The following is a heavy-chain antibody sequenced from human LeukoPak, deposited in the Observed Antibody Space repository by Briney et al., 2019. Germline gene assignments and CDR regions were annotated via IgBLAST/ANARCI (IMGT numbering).Heavy chain of an antibody. CDR1: GGSFSGYD. CDR2: INHSGST. Sequence: SETLSLTCAVYGGSFSGYDWSWIRQPPGKGLEWIGEINHSGSTNYNPSLKSRVTISVDTSKNQFSLKLSSVTAADTAVYYCARLGGYCSSTSCYYRNYFDYWGQGTLVTVSS. V-gene: IGHV4-34*01. J-gene: IGHJ4*02. D-gene: IGHD2-2*01. CDR3: ARLGGYCSSTSCYYRNYFDY.